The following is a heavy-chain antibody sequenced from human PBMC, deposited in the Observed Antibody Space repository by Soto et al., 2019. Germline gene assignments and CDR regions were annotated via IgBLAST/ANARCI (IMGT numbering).Heavy chain of an antibody. D-gene: IGHD3-3*01. J-gene: IGHJ6*02. V-gene: IGHV3-23*01. CDR2: ISGSGGST. CDR3: AKYGWIFGVVIRSDYYYYGMDV. Sequence: GGSLRLSCAASGFTFSSYAMSWVRQAPGKGLEWVSAISGSGGSTYYADSVKGRFTISRDNSKNTLYLQMNSLRAEDTAVYYCAKYGWIFGVVIRSDYYYYGMDVWGQGTTVTVSS. CDR1: GFTFSSYA.